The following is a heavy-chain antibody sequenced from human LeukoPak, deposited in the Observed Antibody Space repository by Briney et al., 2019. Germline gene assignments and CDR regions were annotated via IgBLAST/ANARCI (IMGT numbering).Heavy chain of an antibody. V-gene: IGHV3-21*01. J-gene: IGHJ4*02. D-gene: IGHD4-23*01. CDR1: GFTFSSYS. CDR2: ISSSSSYI. Sequence: GGSLRLSCAASGFTFSSYSMNWVRQAPGKGLEWDSSISSSSSYIYYADSVKGRFTISRDNAKNSLYLQMNSLRAEDTAVYYCAREIGGNPPDYWGQGTLVTVSS. CDR3: AREIGGNPPDY.